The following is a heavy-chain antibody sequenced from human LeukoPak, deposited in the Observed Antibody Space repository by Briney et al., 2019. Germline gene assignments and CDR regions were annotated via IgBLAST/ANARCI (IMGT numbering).Heavy chain of an antibody. CDR3: STLTSRGLSDS. CDR1: GFTFRGFL. Sequence: GGSLRLSCAASGFTFRGFLMSWVRQIPGKGLEWVANIKQDGSEKYYADALKGRFTISRDNTKNSLSLQMNSLIVEDTAVYYCSTLTSRGLSDSWGQGTLVTVSS. V-gene: IGHV3-7*03. J-gene: IGHJ4*02. D-gene: IGHD4-11*01. CDR2: IKQDGSEK.